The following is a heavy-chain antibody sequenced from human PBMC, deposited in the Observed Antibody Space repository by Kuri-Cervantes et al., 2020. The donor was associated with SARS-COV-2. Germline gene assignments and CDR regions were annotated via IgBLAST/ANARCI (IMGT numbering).Heavy chain of an antibody. CDR2: INPNSGGT. CDR1: GYTFTGYY. CDR3: ACQLGGGASEYYFDY. Sequence: ASVKVSCKASGYTFTGYYMHWVRQAPGQGLEWMGRINPNSGGTNYAQKFQGRVTMTRDTSISTAYMELSRLRSDDTAVYYCACQLGGGASEYYFDYWGQGTLVTVSS. V-gene: IGHV1-2*06. D-gene: IGHD2-21*01. J-gene: IGHJ4*02.